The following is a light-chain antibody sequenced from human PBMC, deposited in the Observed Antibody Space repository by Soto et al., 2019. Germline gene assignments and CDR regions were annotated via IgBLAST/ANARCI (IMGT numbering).Light chain of an antibody. CDR3: AAWDDSLNGVI. V-gene: IGLV1-44*01. CDR1: SSNIGSHT. J-gene: IGLJ2*01. Sequence: QSVLTQPPSTSGTPGQRVAISCSGTSSNIGSHTVNWYQQLPGTAPKLLIYGDDQRPSGIPDRFSGSKSGTSASLAISGLQSGDEADYYCAAWDDSLNGVIFGGGTKLTVL. CDR2: GDD.